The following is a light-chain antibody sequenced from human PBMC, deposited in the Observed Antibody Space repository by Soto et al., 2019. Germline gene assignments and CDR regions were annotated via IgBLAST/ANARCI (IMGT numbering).Light chain of an antibody. CDR3: SSYTSSSTLNV. V-gene: IGLV2-14*01. J-gene: IGLJ1*01. CDR2: DVS. Sequence: SGQSVAAAVSRFIEKKITISCTGTSSDVGGYNYVSWYQQHPGKAPKLMIYDVSNRPSGVSNRFSGSKSGNTASLTISGLQAEHEADYYCSSYTSSSTLNVFGTATRVTVL. CDR1: SSDVGGYNY.